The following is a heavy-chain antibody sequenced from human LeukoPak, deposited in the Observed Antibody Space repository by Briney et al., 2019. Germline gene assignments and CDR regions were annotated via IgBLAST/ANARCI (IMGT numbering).Heavy chain of an antibody. CDR1: GESFNGYY. D-gene: IGHD4-17*01. CDR2: INHVGIT. Sequence: SETLSLTCAVYGESFNGYYWTWTRQSPQKGLEWIGHINHVGITNYNPSLKSRLTILVDTSKNQFTLKLKSVTAADTAVYYCARGHSIYGYFDYWGQGTLVTVSS. V-gene: IGHV4-34*01. CDR3: ARGHSIYGYFDY. J-gene: IGHJ4*02.